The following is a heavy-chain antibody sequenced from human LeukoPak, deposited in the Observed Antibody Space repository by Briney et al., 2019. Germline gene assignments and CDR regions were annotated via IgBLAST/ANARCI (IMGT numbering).Heavy chain of an antibody. CDR3: ANGRGRSYGGNSHDAFDI. Sequence: GGSLRLSCAASGFTFSDYYMSWIRQAPGKGLEWVSDISSSGSNIYYADSVKGRFTISRDNAKNSLYREMNSQRADDTAVYYSANGRGRSYGGNSHDAFDIWGQGTMVTVSS. CDR2: ISSSGSNI. CDR1: GFTFSDYY. J-gene: IGHJ3*02. V-gene: IGHV3-11*01. D-gene: IGHD4-23*01.